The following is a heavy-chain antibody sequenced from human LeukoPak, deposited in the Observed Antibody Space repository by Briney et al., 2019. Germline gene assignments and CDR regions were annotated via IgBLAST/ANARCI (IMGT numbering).Heavy chain of an antibody. CDR2: MNPNSGNT. D-gene: IGHD2-15*01. CDR1: GYTFTSYD. CDR3: ARGAYCSGGSCDDAFDI. Sequence: GASVKVSCKASGYTFTSYDINWVRRATGQGLEWMGWMNPNSGNTGYAQKFQGRVTMTRNTSISTAYMELSSLRSEDTAVYYCARGAYCSGGSCDDAFDIWGQGTMVTVSS. J-gene: IGHJ3*02. V-gene: IGHV1-8*01.